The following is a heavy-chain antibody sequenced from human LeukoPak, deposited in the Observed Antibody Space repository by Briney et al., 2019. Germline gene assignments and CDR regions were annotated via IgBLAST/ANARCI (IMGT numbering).Heavy chain of an antibody. J-gene: IGHJ4*02. V-gene: IGHV3-11*01. Sequence: GGSLRLSCAASGFTFSDYYMSWIRQAPGKGLEWVSYISSSGSTIYYADSVKGRFTISRDDAQSSLFLQLTGLRAEDTAVYYCARELNFDVGEFFFDHWGPGTLVTV. CDR3: ARELNFDVGEFFFDH. D-gene: IGHD3-10*01. CDR2: ISSSGSTI. CDR1: GFTFSDYY.